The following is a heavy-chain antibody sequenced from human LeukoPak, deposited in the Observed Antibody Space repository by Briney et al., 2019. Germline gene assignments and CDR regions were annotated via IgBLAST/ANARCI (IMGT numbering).Heavy chain of an antibody. D-gene: IGHD3-16*01. V-gene: IGHV3-23*01. J-gene: IGHJ4*02. CDR3: AKARYGYVWGSLTLDY. CDR1: GFTFSSYA. Sequence: GGSLRLSCAASGFTFSSYAMSWVRQAPGKGLEWVSAISGSGGSTYYADSVKGRFTISRDNSKNTLYLQMNSLRAEDTAVYYCAKARYGYVWGSLTLDYWGQGTLVTVSS. CDR2: ISGSGGST.